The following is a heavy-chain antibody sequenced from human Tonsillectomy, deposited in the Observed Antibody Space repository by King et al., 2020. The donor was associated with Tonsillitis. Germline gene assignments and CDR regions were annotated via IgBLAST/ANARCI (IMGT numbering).Heavy chain of an antibody. D-gene: IGHD3-10*01. CDR3: APKGLWFGESYY. Sequence: VQLQESGPGLVKPSQTLSLTCTVSGGSISSGAYYWSWIRQHPGKGLEWIGYIYYSGSTYYNPSLKSRVTISVDTSKNQFSLKLSSVTAADTAVYYCAPKGLWFGESYYWGQGTLVTVSS. V-gene: IGHV4-31*03. J-gene: IGHJ4*02. CDR2: IYYSGST. CDR1: GGSISSGAYY.